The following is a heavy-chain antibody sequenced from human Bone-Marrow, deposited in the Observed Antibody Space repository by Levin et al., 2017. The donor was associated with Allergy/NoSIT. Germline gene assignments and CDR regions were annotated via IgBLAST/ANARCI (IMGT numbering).Heavy chain of an antibody. CDR3: AKDHRGKQSASNFDY. CDR2: ISGSGDYT. J-gene: IGHJ4*02. V-gene: IGHV3-23*01. Sequence: GGSLRLSCAASGFSFGSFAISWVRQAPGKGLEWVSAISGSGDYTYYADSVRGRFTISRDNSKNTLYLQIDSLRDEDTAVYYCAKDHRGKQSASNFDYWGQGTLVTVSS. CDR1: GFSFGSFA. D-gene: IGHD3-16*01.